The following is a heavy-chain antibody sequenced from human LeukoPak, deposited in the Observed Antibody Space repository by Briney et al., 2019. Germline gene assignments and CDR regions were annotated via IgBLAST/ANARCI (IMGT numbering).Heavy chain of an antibody. CDR2: INTGGSST. Sequence: GGSLRLSCAASGFTLSSYWMHWVRQAPGKGLVWVSRINTGGSSTSYADSVKGRFTISRDNAKNTLYLQMSSLRAEDTAVYYCASGSSTSCYDWGQGTLVTVSS. CDR1: GFTLSSYW. CDR3: ASGSSTSCYD. D-gene: IGHD2-2*01. J-gene: IGHJ4*02. V-gene: IGHV3-74*01.